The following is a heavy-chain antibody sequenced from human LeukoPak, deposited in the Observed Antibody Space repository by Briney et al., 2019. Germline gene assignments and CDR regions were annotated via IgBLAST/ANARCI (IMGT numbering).Heavy chain of an antibody. D-gene: IGHD2/OR15-2a*01. CDR3: VRGVVSMSRPPKSRFDP. Sequence: PSETLSLTCAVYGGSFSDDFWTWIRLAPEKGLEWIGEVFHDGIANYNPSLKSRAFVSVDTSKKQFSLRLSSVTAADTAIYYCVRGVVSMSRPPKSRFDPWGQGTPVTVSS. V-gene: IGHV4-34*01. CDR1: GGSFSDDF. CDR2: VFHDGIA. J-gene: IGHJ5*02.